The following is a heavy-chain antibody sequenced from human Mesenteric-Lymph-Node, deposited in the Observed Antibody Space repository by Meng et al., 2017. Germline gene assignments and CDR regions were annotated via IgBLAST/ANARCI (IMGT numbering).Heavy chain of an antibody. J-gene: IGHJ3*02. V-gene: IGHV3-21*05. CDR1: GFSFSSYE. D-gene: IGHD6-13*01. Sequence: GESLKISCAVSGFSFSSYELNWVRQAPGKGLEWVSYISSSSSYIYYADSVKGRFTISRDNAKNSLYLQMNSLRAEDTAVYYCARGWAAVAAADVVGAFDIWGQGTMVTVSS. CDR3: ARGWAAVAAADVVGAFDI. CDR2: ISSSSSYI.